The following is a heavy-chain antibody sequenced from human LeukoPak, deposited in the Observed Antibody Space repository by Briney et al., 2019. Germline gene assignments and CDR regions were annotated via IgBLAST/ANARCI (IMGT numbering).Heavy chain of an antibody. CDR3: ARDPPVTARD. D-gene: IGHD2-21*02. J-gene: IGHJ4*02. CDR1: GFTFDDYA. CDR2: ISWNSGSI. V-gene: IGHV3-9*01. Sequence: GGSLRLSRAASGFTFDDYAMHWVRQAPGKGLEWVSGISWNSGSIGYADSVKGRFTISRDNAKNSLYLQMNSLRAEDTALYYCARDPPVTARDWGQGTLVTVSS.